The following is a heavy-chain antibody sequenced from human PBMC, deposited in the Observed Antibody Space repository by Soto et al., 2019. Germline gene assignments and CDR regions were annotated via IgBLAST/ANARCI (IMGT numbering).Heavy chain of an antibody. CDR2: IIPNSGTT. V-gene: IGHV1-69*01. CDR1: GGSFRNFV. D-gene: IGHD3-16*01. Sequence: QVQLVQSGAEVKKPGSSVKVSCKASGGSFRNFVISWVRQAPGQGLEWMGGIIPNSGTTNNAQKFQGKVTITADESTSTAYMELSCLTSEDTSLSYCARDLGGEATIRFWGQGTLVTVSS. CDR3: ARDLGGEATIRF. J-gene: IGHJ4*02.